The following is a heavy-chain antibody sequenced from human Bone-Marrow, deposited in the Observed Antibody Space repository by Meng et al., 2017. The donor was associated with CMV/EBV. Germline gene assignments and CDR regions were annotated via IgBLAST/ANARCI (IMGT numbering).Heavy chain of an antibody. Sequence: ASVKVSCKASGYTFTSYGISWVRQAPGQGLEWMGWISAYNGNTNYAQKLQGRVTMTTDTSTSTAYMELRSLRSDDTAVYYCARVEIQLWFSSYYYYGVDVWAHGTTVTVSS. V-gene: IGHV1-18*01. CDR3: ARVEIQLWFSSYYYYGVDV. J-gene: IGHJ6*02. CDR2: ISAYNGNT. CDR1: GYTFTSYG. D-gene: IGHD5-18*01.